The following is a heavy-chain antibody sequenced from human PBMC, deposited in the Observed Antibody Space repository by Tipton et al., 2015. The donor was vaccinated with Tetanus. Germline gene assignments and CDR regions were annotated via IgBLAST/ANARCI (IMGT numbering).Heavy chain of an antibody. J-gene: IGHJ5*02. CDR1: GYSFTSYW. Sequence: QLVQSGAEVKKPGESLKISCKGSGYSFTSYWIGWVRQMPGKGLEWMGIIYPGDSDTRYSPSFQGQVTISADKSISTPYLQWSSLKASDTAMYYCARHTFPVVGAPWWFDPWGQGTLVTVSS. V-gene: IGHV5-51*01. CDR3: ARHTFPVVGAPWWFDP. D-gene: IGHD1-26*01. CDR2: IYPGDSDT.